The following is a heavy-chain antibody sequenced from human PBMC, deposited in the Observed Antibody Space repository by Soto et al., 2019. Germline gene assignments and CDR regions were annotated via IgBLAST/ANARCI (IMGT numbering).Heavy chain of an antibody. Sequence: ASVKVSCKTSGYTFTSYGISWVRQAPGQGLEWMGWISAYNGNTNYAQKLQGRVTMTTDTSTSTAYMELRSLRSDDTAVYYCAYDSSGYWIDYWGQGTLVTVSS. CDR1: GYTFTSYG. CDR2: ISAYNGNT. J-gene: IGHJ4*02. D-gene: IGHD3-22*01. CDR3: AYDSSGYWIDY. V-gene: IGHV1-18*01.